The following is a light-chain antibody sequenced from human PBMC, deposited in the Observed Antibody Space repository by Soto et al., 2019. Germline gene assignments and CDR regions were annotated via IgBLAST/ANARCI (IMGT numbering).Light chain of an antibody. V-gene: IGLV2-18*02. CDR3: SSYTSSSTYV. J-gene: IGLJ1*01. Sequence: QPALTQPPSVSGSPGQSVAISCTGTSSDVGSYNRVSWYQQPPGTAPKVMIYEVSNRPSGVPDRFSGSKSGNTASLTISGLQTEDEADYYCSSYTSSSTYVFGTGTKLTVL. CDR2: EVS. CDR1: SSDVGSYNR.